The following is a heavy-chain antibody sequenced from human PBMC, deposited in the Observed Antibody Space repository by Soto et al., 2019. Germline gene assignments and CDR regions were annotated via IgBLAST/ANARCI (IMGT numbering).Heavy chain of an antibody. V-gene: IGHV3-48*03. Sequence: EVKLVESGGGLVQPGGSLRISCAASGFTFRSYEMNWVRQAPGKGLEWVSYISSRATGIFYADSVKGRFTISRDDANHSLYLQMNSLRGEDTAVYYCARPRAFDGYDGGYFFDLWGQGTVVTVSS. CDR3: ARPRAFDGYDGGYFFDL. CDR1: GFTFRSYE. CDR2: ISSRATGI. J-gene: IGHJ4*02. D-gene: IGHD5-12*01.